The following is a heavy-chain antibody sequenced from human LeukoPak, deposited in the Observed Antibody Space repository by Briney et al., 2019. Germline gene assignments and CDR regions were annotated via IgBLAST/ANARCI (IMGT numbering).Heavy chain of an antibody. J-gene: IGHJ4*02. CDR1: GYTFIGYY. CDR3: ASGPTLGTTHPYFDY. CDR2: INPSNGGT. D-gene: IGHD1-1*01. V-gene: IGHV1-2*02. Sequence: GASVKVSCKESGYTFIGYYIHWLRQSPGQGLEWMGWINPSNGGTNYAQRFQGRVAMTRDTSISTAYMEMSRLTFDDTAVYSCASGPTLGTTHPYFDYWGQGTLVTVSS.